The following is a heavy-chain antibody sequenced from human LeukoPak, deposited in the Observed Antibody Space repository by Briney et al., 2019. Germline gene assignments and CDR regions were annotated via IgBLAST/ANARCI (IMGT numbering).Heavy chain of an antibody. CDR1: GITISNHW. J-gene: IGHJ4*02. Sequence: PGGSLRLSYVASGITISNHWMTWVRQAPGKGLEWVANIKQDGSETYYVDSVKGRFTISRDNAKNSLFLQMNSLRAEDTAVYYCAGWAYSSSWYWIDYWGRGTLVTVSS. CDR2: IKQDGSET. CDR3: AGWAYSSSWYWIDY. V-gene: IGHV3-7*01. D-gene: IGHD6-13*01.